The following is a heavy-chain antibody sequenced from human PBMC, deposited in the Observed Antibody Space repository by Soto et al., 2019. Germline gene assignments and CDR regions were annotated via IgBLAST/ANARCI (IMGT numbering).Heavy chain of an antibody. CDR2: ISAYNGNT. J-gene: IGHJ6*02. CDR1: GYAFTSYA. V-gene: IGHV1-18*01. D-gene: IGHD3-3*01. Sequence: GASVKVSCKDSGYAFTSYAISWARQSTGQGLEWMGWISAYNGNTNYAQKLQGRVTMTTDTSTSTAYMELRSLRSDDTAVYYCARCYDFWSGYWPVRYYYYGMDFWGQGTTVTVSS. CDR3: ARCYDFWSGYWPVRYYYYGMDF.